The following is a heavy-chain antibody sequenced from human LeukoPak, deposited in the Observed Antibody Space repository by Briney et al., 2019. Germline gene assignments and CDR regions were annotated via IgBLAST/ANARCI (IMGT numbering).Heavy chain of an antibody. Sequence: GGSLRLSCAASGFTFSDYYMSWIRQAPGKGLEGVSYISSSGSTIYYADYVKGRFTISRDNAKNSLYLQMNSLRAEDTAVYYCARARYSSGWYQVYYYYMDVWGKGTTVTVSS. CDR2: ISSSGSTI. CDR3: ARARYSSGWYQVYYYYMDV. CDR1: GFTFSDYY. J-gene: IGHJ6*03. V-gene: IGHV3-11*04. D-gene: IGHD6-19*01.